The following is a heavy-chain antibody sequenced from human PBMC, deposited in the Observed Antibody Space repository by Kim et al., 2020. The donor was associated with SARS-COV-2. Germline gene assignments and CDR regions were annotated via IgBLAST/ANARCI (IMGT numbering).Heavy chain of an antibody. Sequence: GGSLRLSCAASGFTFNHYYMTWVRQAPGRGLEWVSSISETGEASYYADSVKGRFTISRDNSKDTMYLQVNRLRVEDTATYFCTRDQEGNIPLVRPTLLSPDSPNYYSLDHWGQGTPVTISS. J-gene: IGHJ4*03. D-gene: IGHD3-10*01. CDR2: ISETGEAS. CDR3: TRDQEGNIPLVRPTLLSPDSPNYYSLDH. CDR1: GFTFNHYY. V-gene: IGHV3-23*01.